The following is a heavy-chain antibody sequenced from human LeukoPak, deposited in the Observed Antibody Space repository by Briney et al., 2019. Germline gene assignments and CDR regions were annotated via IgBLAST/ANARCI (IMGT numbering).Heavy chain of an antibody. D-gene: IGHD1-20*01. CDR3: ARGDRYNWNDDYFDY. J-gene: IGHJ4*02. CDR2: INHSGST. V-gene: IGHV4-34*01. CDR1: GGSFSGYY. Sequence: SETLSLTCAVYGGSFSGYYWSWIRQPPGKGLEWIGEINHSGSTNYNPSLKSRVTISVDTSKNQFSLKLSSVTAADTAVYYCARGDRYNWNDDYFDYWGQGTLVTVSS.